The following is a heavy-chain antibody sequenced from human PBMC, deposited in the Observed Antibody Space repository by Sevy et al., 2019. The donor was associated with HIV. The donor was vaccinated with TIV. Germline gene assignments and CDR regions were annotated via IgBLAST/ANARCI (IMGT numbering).Heavy chain of an antibody. CDR2: VTWDGGAT. CDR3: ARDREYSGYGAFDN. CDR1: GFSFDDYA. J-gene: IGHJ4*02. D-gene: IGHD5-12*01. Sequence: GGSLRLSRAASGFSFDDYAMHWVRQAPGKGLEWVSLVTWDGGATYYADSVKGRFTISRDNSKNSLYLQMNSLRTEDTALYYCARDREYSGYGAFDNWGQGTLVRLL. V-gene: IGHV3-43D*04.